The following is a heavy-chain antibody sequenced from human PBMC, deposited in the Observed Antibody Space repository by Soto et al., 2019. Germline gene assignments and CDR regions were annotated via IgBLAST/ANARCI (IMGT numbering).Heavy chain of an antibody. CDR1: GYNFTSYG. Sequence: QVQLVQSGAEVKKPGASVKVSCKASGYNFTSYGISWVRQAPGPGLEWMGWIRAYNGNTNYAQKLQGRVTMTTDTSTSTAYMELRSLRSDDTAVYYCARGGPPWIQLEYYYYGMDVWGQGTTVTVSS. D-gene: IGHD5-18*01. CDR3: ARGGPPWIQLEYYYYGMDV. J-gene: IGHJ6*02. CDR2: IRAYNGNT. V-gene: IGHV1-18*01.